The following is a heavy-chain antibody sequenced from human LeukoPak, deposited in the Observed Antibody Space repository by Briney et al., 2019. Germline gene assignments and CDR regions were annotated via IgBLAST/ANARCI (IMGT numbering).Heavy chain of an antibody. CDR2: IYYSGST. D-gene: IGHD2-15*01. J-gene: IGHJ4*02. V-gene: IGHV4-31*03. CDR1: GGSISSGGYY. Sequence: PSETLSLTCTVSGGSISSGGYYWSWIRQHPGKGLEWVGYIYYSGSTYYNPSLKSRVTISVDTSKNQFSLKLSSVTAEDTAVYYCARDFPNCSSGSCYERWGQGTLVTVSS. CDR3: ARDFPNCSSGSCYER.